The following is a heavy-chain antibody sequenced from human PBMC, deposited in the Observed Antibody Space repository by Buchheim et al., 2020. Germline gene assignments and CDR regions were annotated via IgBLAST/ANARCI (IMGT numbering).Heavy chain of an antibody. Sequence: QVQLQQWGAGLLKPSETLSLTCDVYGGSFSGYNWSWIRQPPGKGLEWIGEINHSGSTNYNPSLKSRVTISVDTSKNQFSLKLSSVTAADTAVYYCARTSIAAAGTLSYFDYWGQGTL. J-gene: IGHJ4*02. D-gene: IGHD6-13*01. CDR3: ARTSIAAAGTLSYFDY. V-gene: IGHV4-34*01. CDR1: GGSFSGYN. CDR2: INHSGST.